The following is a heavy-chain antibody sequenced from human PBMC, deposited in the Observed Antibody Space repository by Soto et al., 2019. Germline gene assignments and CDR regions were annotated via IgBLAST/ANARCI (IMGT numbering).Heavy chain of an antibody. CDR1: GGSFSGYY. V-gene: IGHV4-34*01. D-gene: IGHD3-10*01. CDR3: ARQERSYFGPSWLDT. Sequence: PSETLSLTCAVYGGSFSGYYWSWIRQPPGKGLEWIGEINHSGSTNYNPSLKSRVTISVDTSKNQFSLKLSSVTAADTAVYYCARQERSYFGPSWLDTWGQGALVTVSS. J-gene: IGHJ5*02. CDR2: INHSGST.